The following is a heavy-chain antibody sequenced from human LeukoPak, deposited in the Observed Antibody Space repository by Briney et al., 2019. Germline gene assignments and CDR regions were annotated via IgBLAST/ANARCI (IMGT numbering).Heavy chain of an antibody. D-gene: IGHD3-10*01. CDR2: INPNSGGT. Sequence: ASVKVSCKASGYTFTGYYVHWVRQAPGQGLEWMGRINPNSGGTNYAQKFQGRVTMTRDTSISTAYMELSRLRSDDTAVYYCARCRAVRGAPDYWGQGTLVTVSS. CDR3: ARCRAVRGAPDY. CDR1: GYTFTGYY. V-gene: IGHV1-2*06. J-gene: IGHJ4*02.